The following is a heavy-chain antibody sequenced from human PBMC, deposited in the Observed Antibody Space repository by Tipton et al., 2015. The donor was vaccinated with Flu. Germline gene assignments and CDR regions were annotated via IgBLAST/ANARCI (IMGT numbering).Heavy chain of an antibody. CDR1: GGSISSGSYY. J-gene: IGHJ4*02. CDR2: SYTSGST. V-gene: IGHV4-61*02. D-gene: IGHD6-13*01. CDR3: ARAAAAALDY. Sequence: TLSLTCTVSGGSISSGSYYWSWIRQPAGKGLEWIGRSYTSGSTNYNPSLKSRVTISVDTSKNQFSLNLSSMTAADTAVYFCARAAAAALDYWDQGTLVTVSP.